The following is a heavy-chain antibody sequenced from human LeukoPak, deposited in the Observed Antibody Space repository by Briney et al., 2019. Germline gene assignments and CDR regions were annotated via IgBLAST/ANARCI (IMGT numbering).Heavy chain of an antibody. CDR1: GFTFSSYS. Sequence: GGSLRLSCAASGFTFSSYSMNWVRQAPGKGLEWVSSISSSSSYIYYADSVKGRFTISRDNAKNSLYLQMNSLRAEDTAVYYCARDEWLVRDFDYWGQGTLVTVSS. J-gene: IGHJ4*02. CDR3: ARDEWLVRDFDY. D-gene: IGHD6-19*01. CDR2: ISSSSSYI. V-gene: IGHV3-21*01.